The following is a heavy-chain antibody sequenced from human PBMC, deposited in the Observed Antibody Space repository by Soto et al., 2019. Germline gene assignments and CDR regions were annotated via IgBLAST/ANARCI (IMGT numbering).Heavy chain of an antibody. CDR2: IIPIFGTA. CDR3: ARPNYDILPGYYYYYGMDV. CDR1: GGTFSSYA. J-gene: IGHJ6*02. D-gene: IGHD3-9*01. Sequence: SVKVSCKASGGTFSSYAISWVRQAPGQGLEWMGGIIPIFGTANYAQKFQGRVTITADESTSTAYMELSSLRSEDTAVYYCARPNYDILPGYYYYYGMDVWGQGTTVTVSS. V-gene: IGHV1-69*13.